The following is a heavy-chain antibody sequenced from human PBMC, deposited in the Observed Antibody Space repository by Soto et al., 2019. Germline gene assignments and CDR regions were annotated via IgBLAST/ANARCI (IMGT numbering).Heavy chain of an antibody. J-gene: IGHJ4*02. Sequence: PSETLSLTCAVSGDSISSDKWWSWVRQPPGKGLEWIGEIHHSGNSNYNPSLKSRVIISVDKSKNQFSLNLSSVTDADTVVYYCARGERQQQRDYWGQGTLVTVSS. CDR3: ARGERQQQRDY. D-gene: IGHD6-25*01. V-gene: IGHV4-4*02. CDR2: IHHSGNS. CDR1: GDSISSDKW.